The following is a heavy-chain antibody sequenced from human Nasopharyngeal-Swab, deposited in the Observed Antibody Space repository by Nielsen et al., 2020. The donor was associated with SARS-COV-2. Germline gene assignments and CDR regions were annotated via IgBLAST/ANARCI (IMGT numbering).Heavy chain of an antibody. Sequence: ASVKVSCKASGYTFTSYAMHWVRQAPGQRLEWMGWINAGNGNTKYSQKFQGRVTITRDTSASTAYMELSSLRSEDTAVYYCARGSYSSGWHTTDDAFDTWGQGTMVTVSS. D-gene: IGHD6-19*01. CDR2: INAGNGNT. V-gene: IGHV1-3*01. CDR1: GYTFTSYA. J-gene: IGHJ3*02. CDR3: ARGSYSSGWHTTDDAFDT.